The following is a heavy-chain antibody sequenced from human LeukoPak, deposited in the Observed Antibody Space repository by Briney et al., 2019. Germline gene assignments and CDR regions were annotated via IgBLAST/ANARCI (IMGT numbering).Heavy chain of an antibody. V-gene: IGHV1-69*04. CDR1: GDNFSSYV. D-gene: IGHD5-18*01. Sequence: EASVKVSCKASGDNFSSYVVTWVRQAPGQGLEWMGRIIPTLDVANFAQKFKGRVTITADKSTNTAHLEMSSLRSEDTAVYYCARVRGYSYGYLGWFDPWGQGTLVTVSS. J-gene: IGHJ5*02. CDR3: ARVRGYSYGYLGWFDP. CDR2: IIPTLDVA.